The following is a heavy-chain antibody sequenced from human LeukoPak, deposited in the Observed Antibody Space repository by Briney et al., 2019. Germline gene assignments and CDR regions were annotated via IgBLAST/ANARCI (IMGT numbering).Heavy chain of an antibody. J-gene: IGHJ5*02. CDR3: ARHSGDCSSTSCYGGGWFDP. V-gene: IGHV5-10-1*01. CDR1: GYSFTSYW. D-gene: IGHD2-2*01. Sequence: GESLKISCKGSGYSFTSYWISWVRQMPGKGLEWMGRIDPSDSYTNYSPSFQGHVTISADKSISTAYLQWSSLKASDTAMYYCARHSGDCSSTSCYGGGWFDPWGREPWSPSPQ. CDR2: IDPSDSYT.